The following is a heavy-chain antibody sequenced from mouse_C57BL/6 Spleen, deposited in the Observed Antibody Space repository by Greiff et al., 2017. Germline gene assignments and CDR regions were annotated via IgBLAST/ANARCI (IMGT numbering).Heavy chain of an antibody. J-gene: IGHJ4*01. V-gene: IGHV1-64*01. CDR3: ARKGGAMDY. Sequence: QVHVKQPGAELVKPGASVKLSCKASGYTFTSYWMHWVKQRPGQGLEWIGMIHPNSGSTNYNEKFKSKATLTVDKSSSTAYMQLSRLTSEDSAVYYCARKGGAMDYWGQGTSVTVSS. CDR1: GYTFTSYW. CDR2: IHPNSGST.